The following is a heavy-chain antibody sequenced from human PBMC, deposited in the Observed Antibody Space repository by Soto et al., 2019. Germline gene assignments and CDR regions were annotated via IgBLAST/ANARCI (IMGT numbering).Heavy chain of an antibody. CDR1: GGTFSSYA. CDR2: IIPIFGTA. CDR3: ARDFFRSRPQYCSGGSCYEGFDP. J-gene: IGHJ5*02. V-gene: IGHV1-69*13. D-gene: IGHD2-15*01. Sequence: SVKVSCKASGGTFSSYAISWVRQAPGQGLEWMGGIIPIFGTANYAQKFQGRVTITADESTSTAYMELSSLRSEDTAAYYCARDFFRSRPQYCSGGSCYEGFDPWGQGALVTVSS.